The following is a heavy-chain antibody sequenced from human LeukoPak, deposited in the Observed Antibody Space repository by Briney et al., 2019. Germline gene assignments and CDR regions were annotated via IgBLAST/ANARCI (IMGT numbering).Heavy chain of an antibody. J-gene: IGHJ4*02. CDR1: GFTFSIYA. Sequence: GGSLRLSCGASGFTFSIYAMTWVRQAPGKGLEWVSGISDSGSKAYYADSVKGRFSISRDNSENTMYLQMNSLRAEDTAIYYCAKVSPINPSGYLDYWGQGALVTVSS. CDR3: AKVSPINPSGYLDY. D-gene: IGHD3-3*01. V-gene: IGHV3-23*01. CDR2: ISDSGSKA.